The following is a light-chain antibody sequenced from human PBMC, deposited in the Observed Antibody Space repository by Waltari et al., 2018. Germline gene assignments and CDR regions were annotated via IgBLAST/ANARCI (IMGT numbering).Light chain of an antibody. CDR2: GAS. Sequence: EIVLTQSPGTLSLSPGERANLSCRAGQSVSRSLAWYQQKSGQAPRLLIYGASSRATGVPDRFSGSGSGTDFSLTISRLEPEDFAVYYCQHYVRLPVTFGQGTKVEIK. V-gene: IGKV3-20*01. CDR3: QHYVRLPVT. J-gene: IGKJ1*01. CDR1: QSVSRS.